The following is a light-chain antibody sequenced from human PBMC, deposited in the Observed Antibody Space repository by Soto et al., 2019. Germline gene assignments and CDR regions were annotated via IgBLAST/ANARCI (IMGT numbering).Light chain of an antibody. CDR1: SSDVGGYNY. CDR3: SSYTGSSTLLV. CDR2: DVN. J-gene: IGLJ2*01. Sequence: QSVLTQPASVSGSPGQSITISCTGTSSDVGGYNYVSWYQHHPGKAPKLKIYDVNNRPSGVSNRFSGSKSGNTASLTISGLQAEDEADYYCSSYTGSSTLLVFGGGTKLT. V-gene: IGLV2-14*03.